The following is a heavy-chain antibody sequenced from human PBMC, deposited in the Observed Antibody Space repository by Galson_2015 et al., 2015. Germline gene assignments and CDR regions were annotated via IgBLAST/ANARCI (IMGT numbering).Heavy chain of an antibody. J-gene: IGHJ3*02. Sequence: SLRLSCAASGFTFSSYAMSWVRQAPRKGLEWVSAISCSGGSTYYADSVKGRFTISRDNSKNTLYLQMNSLRAEDTAVYYCAKDPHSSGSHLTFDIWGQGTMVTVSS. D-gene: IGHD3-22*01. CDR1: GFTFSSYA. V-gene: IGHV3-23*01. CDR2: ISCSGGST. CDR3: AKDPHSSGSHLTFDI.